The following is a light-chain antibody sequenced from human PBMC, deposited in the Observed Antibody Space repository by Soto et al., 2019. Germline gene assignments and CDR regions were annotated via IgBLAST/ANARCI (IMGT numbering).Light chain of an antibody. J-gene: IGLJ3*02. CDR1: SGHSSYI. CDR3: ETWDSKPHTV. Sequence: QYVLTQSSSASASLGSSVKLTCTLTSGHSSYIIAWHQQQPGKAHRYLMKLEGSGSYNKGSGVPDRFSGSSSGADRYLTISSLQCEDEADYYCETWDSKPHTVFGGGTKLTVL. CDR2: LEGSGSY. V-gene: IGLV4-60*02.